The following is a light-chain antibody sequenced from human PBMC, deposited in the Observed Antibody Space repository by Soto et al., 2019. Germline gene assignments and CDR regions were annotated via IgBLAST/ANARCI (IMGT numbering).Light chain of an antibody. Sequence: QSVLTQPASVSGSPGQSITISCTGTSSEVGGFNYVSWYQQHPGKDHKLMIYDVTNRPSGVSYRLSGSKSGNTDSLTITGLQAEDEADYYCNSYTSSSTYVFGTGTKVTVL. V-gene: IGLV2-14*03. CDR1: SSEVGGFNY. J-gene: IGLJ1*01. CDR2: DVT. CDR3: NSYTSSSTYV.